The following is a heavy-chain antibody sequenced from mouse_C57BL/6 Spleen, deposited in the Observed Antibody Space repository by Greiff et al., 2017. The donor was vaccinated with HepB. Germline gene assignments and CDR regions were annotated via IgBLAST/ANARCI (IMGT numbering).Heavy chain of an antibody. CDR1: GYTFTSYW. J-gene: IGHJ4*01. Sequence: QVQLKQPGAELVKPGASVKVSCKASGYTFTSYWMHWVKQRPGQGLEWIGRIHPSDSDTNYNQKFKGKATLTVDKSSSTAYMQLSSLTSEDSAVYYCAIRYSNYVDAMDYWGQGTSVTVSS. CDR3: AIRYSNYVDAMDY. V-gene: IGHV1-74*01. D-gene: IGHD2-5*01. CDR2: IHPSDSDT.